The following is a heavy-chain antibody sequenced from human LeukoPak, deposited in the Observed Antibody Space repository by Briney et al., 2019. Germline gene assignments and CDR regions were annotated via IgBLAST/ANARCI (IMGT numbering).Heavy chain of an antibody. CDR2: ISYDGSNQ. Sequence: GGSLRLSCAASGFTFSDYAMHWVRQTPGKGLEWVALISYDGSNQYYADSVKGRFTISRANSKNTLYLQMNSLRAEDTAVYYCAKTGSYYSDYFDYWGQGTLVTVSS. J-gene: IGHJ4*02. CDR1: GFTFSDYA. D-gene: IGHD1-26*01. V-gene: IGHV3-30*18. CDR3: AKTGSYYSDYFDY.